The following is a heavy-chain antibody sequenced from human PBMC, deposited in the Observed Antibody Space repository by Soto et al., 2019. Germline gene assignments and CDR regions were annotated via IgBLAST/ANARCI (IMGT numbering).Heavy chain of an antibody. D-gene: IGHD5-12*01. Sequence: QVQLQESGPGLVKPSQTLSLTCTVSGGSISSGDYYWSWIRQPPGKGLEWIGYIYYSGSTYYNPALRGRVTIAVDTSKNQFSLKLSSVTAADTAVYYCARDRGSSGYDHTTLDYWGQGTLVTVSS. CDR3: ARDRGSSGYDHTTLDY. V-gene: IGHV4-30-4*01. CDR1: GGSISSGDYY. CDR2: IYYSGST. J-gene: IGHJ4*02.